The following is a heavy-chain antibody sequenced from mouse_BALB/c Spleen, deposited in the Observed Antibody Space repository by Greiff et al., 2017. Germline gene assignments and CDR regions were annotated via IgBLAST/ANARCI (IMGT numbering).Heavy chain of an antibody. Sequence: VKLMESGPGLVAPSQSLSITCTVSGFSLTDYGVSWIRQPPGKGLEWLGVIWGGGSTYYNSALKSRLSISKDNSKSQVFLKMNSLQTDDTAMYYCAIITTAPYYYAMDYWGQGTSVTVSS. J-gene: IGHJ4*01. CDR3: AIITTAPYYYAMDY. CDR1: GFSLTDYG. D-gene: IGHD1-2*01. V-gene: IGHV2-6-5*01. CDR2: IWGGGST.